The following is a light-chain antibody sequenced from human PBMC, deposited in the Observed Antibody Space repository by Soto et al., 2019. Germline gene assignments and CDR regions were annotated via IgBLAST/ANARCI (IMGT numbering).Light chain of an antibody. CDR2: AAS. Sequence: DIQMTQSPSSLSASVGDRVTITCRASQSISTYLNWYQQKPGKAPKLLIHAASSLQSGVPSRFNGSGSGTDFTLTISSLQPEDFASYYCQQSYSTPWTFGQGTKVEIK. CDR3: QQSYSTPWT. CDR1: QSISTY. V-gene: IGKV1-39*01. J-gene: IGKJ1*01.